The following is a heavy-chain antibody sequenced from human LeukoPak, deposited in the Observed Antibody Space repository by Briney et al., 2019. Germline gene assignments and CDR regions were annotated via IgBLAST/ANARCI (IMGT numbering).Heavy chain of an antibody. J-gene: IGHJ4*02. Sequence: GGSLRLSCAASGFTFSSYGMHWVRQPPGKGLEWVAVISYDGSNKYYPDSVKGRFTISRDNSKNTLYLQMNSLRAEDTAVYYCAKGPGTVTGWGQGTLVTVSS. CDR1: GFTFSSYG. CDR3: AKGPGTVTG. CDR2: ISYDGSNK. D-gene: IGHD4-17*01. V-gene: IGHV3-30*18.